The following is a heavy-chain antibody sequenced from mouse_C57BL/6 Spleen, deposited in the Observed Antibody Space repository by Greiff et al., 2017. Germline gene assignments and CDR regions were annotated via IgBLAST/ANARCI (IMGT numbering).Heavy chain of an antibody. J-gene: IGHJ3*01. CDR3: ASSTMVTTGFAY. D-gene: IGHD2-2*01. Sequence: DVKLQESGGDLVKPGGSLKLSCAASGFTFSSYGMSWVRQTPDKRLEWVATISSGGSYTYYPDSVKGRFTISRDNAKNTLYLQMSSLKSEDTAMYYCASSTMVTTGFAYWGQGTLVTVSA. V-gene: IGHV5-6*02. CDR1: GFTFSSYG. CDR2: ISSGGSYT.